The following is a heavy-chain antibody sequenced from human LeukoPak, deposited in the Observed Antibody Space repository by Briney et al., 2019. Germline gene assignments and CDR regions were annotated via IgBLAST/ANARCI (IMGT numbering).Heavy chain of an antibody. CDR1: GFTFGGYG. D-gene: IGHD1-14*01. Sequence: PGGSLRLSCAGSGFTFGGYGMHWFRQTPGKGLEWVAVIAYDGSRAFYADSVKGRFTISRDNSKNTMSVQMDDLRAEDTDVYYCTRYNNDHFDYWGQGTLVTVSS. CDR3: TRYNNDHFDY. CDR2: IAYDGSRA. J-gene: IGHJ4*02. V-gene: IGHV3-33*01.